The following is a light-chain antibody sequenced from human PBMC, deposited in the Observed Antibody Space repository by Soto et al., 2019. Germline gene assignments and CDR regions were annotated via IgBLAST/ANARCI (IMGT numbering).Light chain of an antibody. CDR2: QVS. V-gene: IGLV2-14*01. CDR3: SSYTSSNNFYV. J-gene: IGLJ1*01. CDR1: SSDVGGYYY. Sequence: QSVLTLPASVSGSPGQSITISCTGTSSDVGGYYYVSWYQHHPGKAPKLMIYQVSNRPSGVSNRFSGSKSGNTASLTISGLQAEDEADYYCSSYTSSNNFYVFGTGTKVTVL.